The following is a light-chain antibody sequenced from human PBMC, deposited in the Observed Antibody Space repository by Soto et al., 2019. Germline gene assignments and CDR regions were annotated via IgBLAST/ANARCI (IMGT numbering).Light chain of an antibody. CDR3: QQDNSYSPT. J-gene: IGKJ1*01. CDR2: KAS. V-gene: IGKV1-5*03. CDR1: QSISSW. Sequence: DIQMTQSPSTLSASVGDRVTITCRASQSISSWLAWYQQKPGKAPKLLIYKASSLESGVPSRFSGSGSGTELTLSISSLQPDDFATYSCQQDNSYSPTFGQGT.